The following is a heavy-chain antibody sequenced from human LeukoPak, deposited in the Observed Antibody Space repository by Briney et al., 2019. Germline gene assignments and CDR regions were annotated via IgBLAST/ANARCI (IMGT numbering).Heavy chain of an antibody. CDR3: ARHSGYETFDY. J-gene: IGHJ4*02. CDR2: IDYSGST. Sequence: SETLSLTCTVSGGSISSSSYSWGWIRQPPGKGLEWIGSIDYSGSTYYNPSLKSRVTISGDTSKNQFSLRLSSVTAADTAAYYCARHSGYETFDYWGQGTLVTVSS. CDR1: GGSISSSSYS. V-gene: IGHV4-39*01. D-gene: IGHD5-12*01.